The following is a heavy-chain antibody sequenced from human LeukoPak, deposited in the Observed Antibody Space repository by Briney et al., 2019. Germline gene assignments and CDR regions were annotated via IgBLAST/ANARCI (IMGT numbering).Heavy chain of an antibody. J-gene: IGHJ6*02. Sequence: GGSLRLYCAASGFTFDDYAMYWGQQAPGKGLEWVSGISWNRGDIGYADSVKGRFTLSRDNAKNSLYLQMNSLRVKDTALYYCAKGTSSSVYYYYGMDVWGQGTTVTVSS. CDR1: GFTFDDYA. D-gene: IGHD6-6*01. CDR3: AKGTSSSVYYYYGMDV. V-gene: IGHV3-9*01. CDR2: ISWNRGDI.